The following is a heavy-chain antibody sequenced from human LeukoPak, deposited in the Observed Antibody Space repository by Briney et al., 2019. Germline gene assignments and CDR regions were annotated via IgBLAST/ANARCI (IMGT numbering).Heavy chain of an antibody. D-gene: IGHD6-19*01. CDR2: ISGSGGST. CDR1: GSTFSSYA. Sequence: GGSLRLSCAASGSTFSSYAMSWVRQAPGKGLEWVSAISGSGGSTYYADSVKGRFTISRDNSKNTLYLQMNSLRAEDTAVYYCAKEPVAGTTPPHFDYWGQGTLVTVSS. CDR3: AKEPVAGTTPPHFDY. V-gene: IGHV3-23*01. J-gene: IGHJ4*02.